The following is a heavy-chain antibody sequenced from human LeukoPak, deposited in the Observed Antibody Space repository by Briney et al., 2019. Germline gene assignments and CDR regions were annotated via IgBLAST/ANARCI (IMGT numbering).Heavy chain of an antibody. CDR3: AKGAYLRYFEWLWAN. J-gene: IGHJ4*02. Sequence: TGGSLRLSCAASGFTFTTYGLHWVRQAPGKGLEWVAMIWYDGSNKYYADSVKGRFTISRDNSKNTLYLQMSSLRPEDTAVYYCAKGAYLRYFEWLWANWGQGTLVTVSS. CDR2: IWYDGSNK. V-gene: IGHV3-30*02. CDR1: GFTFTTYG. D-gene: IGHD3-9*01.